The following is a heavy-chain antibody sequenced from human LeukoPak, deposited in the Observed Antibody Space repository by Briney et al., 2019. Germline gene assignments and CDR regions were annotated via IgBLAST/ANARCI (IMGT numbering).Heavy chain of an antibody. Sequence: SETLSLTCTVSGGSISSYYWSWVRQPAGKGLEWIGRIYTSGSFNYNPSLESRVSMSVDTSKNQFSLKLRSVTAADTAVYYCATSYNVWGSHRYEGPLDYWGQGTLVTVSS. CDR3: ATSYNVWGSHRYEGPLDY. CDR2: IYTSGSF. J-gene: IGHJ4*02. D-gene: IGHD3-16*02. V-gene: IGHV4-4*07. CDR1: GGSISSYY.